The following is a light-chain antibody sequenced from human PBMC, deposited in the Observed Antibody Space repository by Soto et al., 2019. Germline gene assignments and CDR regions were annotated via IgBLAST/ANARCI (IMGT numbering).Light chain of an antibody. V-gene: IGKV3D-15*01. Sequence: IAVTQSRAGLAVSSRWTPSHSNRASQSAGHFVAWYKQKPGHDTGILIYYIYTRDTGIPVRFSGSGWETEYARGLSILPSEDSAVYYCEAPSLAPSSLGDGTRLEIK. J-gene: IGKJ5*01. CDR3: EAPSLAPSS. CDR1: QSAGHF. CDR2: YIY.